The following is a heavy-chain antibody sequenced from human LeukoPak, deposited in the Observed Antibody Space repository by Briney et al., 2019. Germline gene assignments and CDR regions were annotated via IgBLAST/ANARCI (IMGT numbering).Heavy chain of an antibody. D-gene: IGHD3-10*01. Sequence: GGSLRLSCAASGFTFTSYAMSWVRQAPGKGLEWVSAISDGGDRIYYADSGKGRFTVARENSKNTLYLQMDSLRAEDTAVYYCAKDGTGMQIRFDYWGQGALVTVSS. V-gene: IGHV3-23*01. CDR3: AKDGTGMQIRFDY. CDR2: ISDGGDRI. J-gene: IGHJ4*02. CDR1: GFTFTSYA.